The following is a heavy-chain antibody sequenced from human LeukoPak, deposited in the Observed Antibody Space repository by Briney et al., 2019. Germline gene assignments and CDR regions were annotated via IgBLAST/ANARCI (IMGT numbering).Heavy chain of an antibody. V-gene: IGHV4-59*01. D-gene: IGHD5-18*01. CDR2: IFYSGST. CDR1: GGSISSFY. Sequence: SETLSLTCTVSGGSISSFYWSWIRQPPGKGLEWIGYIFYSGSTNYNPSLKSRVTISLDTSKNQFSLKLSSVTAADTAVYYCASISGGYSHGDYWGQGTLVTVSS. CDR3: ASISGGYSHGDY. J-gene: IGHJ4*02.